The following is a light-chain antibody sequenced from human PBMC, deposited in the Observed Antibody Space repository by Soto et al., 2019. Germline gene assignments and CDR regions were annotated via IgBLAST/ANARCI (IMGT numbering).Light chain of an antibody. V-gene: IGKV1-12*01. CDR2: AAS. CDR1: QDIDSW. Sequence: DIQMTQSPSSVSASVGDRVTITCRASQDIDSWLAWYQQKPGKAPKPLIYAASSLQSGVLSRFSGSGSGTDFTFTISSLQSEDFATYYCQQGSSFPWTFGQGTKVEIK. J-gene: IGKJ1*01. CDR3: QQGSSFPWT.